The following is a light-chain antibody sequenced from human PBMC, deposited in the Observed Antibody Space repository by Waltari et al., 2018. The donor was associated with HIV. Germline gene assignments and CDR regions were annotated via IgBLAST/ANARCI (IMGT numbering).Light chain of an antibody. CDR1: RSTIRGTC. V-gene: IGLV1-47*01. CDR3: AVWDDSLSGWV. Sequence: QSVLTQPHSASGTPGPRITISCSASRSTIRGTCVYWCQQVPETAHKLLIYRNDQRPSGVPDRFSGSKSGTSASLAISGLRSEDEADYYCAVWDDSLSGWVFGGGTKLTVL. J-gene: IGLJ3*02. CDR2: RND.